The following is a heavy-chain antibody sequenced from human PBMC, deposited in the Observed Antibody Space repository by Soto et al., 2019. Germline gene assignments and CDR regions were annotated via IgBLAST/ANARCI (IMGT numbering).Heavy chain of an antibody. CDR2: INHSGST. CDR3: AREVEWFGELTLIAHTNNNCFDP. V-gene: IGHV4-34*01. J-gene: IGHJ5*02. CDR1: GGSFSGYY. D-gene: IGHD3-10*01. Sequence: QVQLQQWGAGLLKPSETLSLTCAVYGGSFSGYYWCWIRQPPGKGLEWIGEINHSGSTNYNPSLKTRVTISVDTSKNQFSLKLSSVTAADTAVYYCAREVEWFGELTLIAHTNNNCFDPWGQGTLVTVSS.